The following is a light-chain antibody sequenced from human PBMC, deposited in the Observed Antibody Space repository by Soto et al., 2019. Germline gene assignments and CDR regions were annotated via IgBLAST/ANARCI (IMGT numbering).Light chain of an antibody. CDR3: QQYEKLPYN. J-gene: IGKJ2*01. CDR1: QALRNY. V-gene: IGKV1-33*01. Sequence: DIKMTQSASSLSASVGDRVTITCQARQALRNYLNWYRQKPGKAPEILIYDISTLDFGGPSSFGRSGSVPDFHFTINGLQPEDIGPYFCQQYEKLPYNFGRGTKREI. CDR2: DIS.